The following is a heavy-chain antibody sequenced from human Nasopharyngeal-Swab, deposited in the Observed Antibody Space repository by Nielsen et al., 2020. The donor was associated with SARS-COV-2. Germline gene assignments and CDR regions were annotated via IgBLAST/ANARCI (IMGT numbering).Heavy chain of an antibody. J-gene: IGHJ4*02. CDR1: GFTFSSYS. CDR2: ISSSSSYI. V-gene: IGHV3-21*04. Sequence: GESLKISCAASGFTFSSYSMNWVRQAPGKGLEWVSSISSSSSYIYYADSVKGRFTISRDNSKSTLYLQLNSLRAEDTAIYYCAKDLRGPYFFWGQGTLVTVSS. D-gene: IGHD2/OR15-2a*01. CDR3: AKDLRGPYFF.